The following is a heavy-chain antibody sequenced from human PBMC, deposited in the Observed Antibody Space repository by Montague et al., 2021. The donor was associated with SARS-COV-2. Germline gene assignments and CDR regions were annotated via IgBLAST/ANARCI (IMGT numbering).Heavy chain of an antibody. V-gene: IGHV3-48*03. CDR2: ISRSGSTI. D-gene: IGHD3-9*01. J-gene: IGHJ4*02. Sequence: SLRLSCAASGFTFSSYEMNWVRQAPGKGLEWVSYISRSGSTIYYADSVKGRFTISRDNAKNSLYLQMNSLRAEDTAVYYCARDCAYYDILTGYSPKGGFDYWGQGTLVTVSS. CDR3: ARDCAYYDILTGYSPKGGFDY. CDR1: GFTFSSYE.